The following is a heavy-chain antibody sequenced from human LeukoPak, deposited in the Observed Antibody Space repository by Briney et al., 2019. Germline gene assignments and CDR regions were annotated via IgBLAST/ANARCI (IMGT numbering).Heavy chain of an antibody. D-gene: IGHD1-26*01. CDR1: GYAFTGYY. Sequence: GASVKVSCKASGYAFTGYYMHWVRQAPGQGLEWMGWINPNSGGANYAQKFQGRVTMTRDTSISTAYMELSRLRSDDTAVYYCARRVGARGGYYFDYWGQGTLVTVPS. CDR2: INPNSGGA. V-gene: IGHV1-2*02. CDR3: ARRVGARGGYYFDY. J-gene: IGHJ4*02.